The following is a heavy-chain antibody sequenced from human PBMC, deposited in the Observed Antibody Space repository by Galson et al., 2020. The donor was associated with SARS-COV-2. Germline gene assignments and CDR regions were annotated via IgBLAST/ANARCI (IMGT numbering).Heavy chain of an antibody. V-gene: IGHV4-59*01. CDR3: ARAKGASVTTAAFYFDY. CDR2: IYYSGST. J-gene: IGHJ4*02. D-gene: IGHD4-17*01. CDR1: GGSISSYY. Sequence: SETLSLTCTVSGGSISSYYWSWIRQPPGTGLEWIWYIYYSGSTNYNPSLKSRVTISVDTSKNQFSLKLSSVTAADTAVYYCARAKGASVTTAAFYFDYWGQGTLVTVSS.